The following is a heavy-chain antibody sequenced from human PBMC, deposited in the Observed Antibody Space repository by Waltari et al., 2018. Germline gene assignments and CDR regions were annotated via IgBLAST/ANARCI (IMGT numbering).Heavy chain of an antibody. D-gene: IGHD1-20*01. CDR1: GFTFSSYS. Sequence: EVQLVESGGGLVQPGGSLRLSCAASGFTFSSYSMNWVRQAPGKGLELVSYISSSSSTIYYADSVKGRFTISRDNAKNSLYLQMNSLRAEDTAVYYCARRRYNWNHTASYYYYYYYMDVWGKGTTVTVSS. CDR3: ARRRYNWNHTASYYYYYYYMDV. CDR2: ISSSSSTI. J-gene: IGHJ6*03. V-gene: IGHV3-48*04.